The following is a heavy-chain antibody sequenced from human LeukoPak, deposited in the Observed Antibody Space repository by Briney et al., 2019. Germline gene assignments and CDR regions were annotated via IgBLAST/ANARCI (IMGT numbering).Heavy chain of an antibody. D-gene: IGHD1-14*01. CDR2: INSSGSTI. J-gene: IGHJ6*03. CDR3: AARVWTGEWPTHYYYMDV. V-gene: IGHV3-48*03. Sequence: GGSLRLSCAASGFTFSSYAMSWVRQAPGKGLEWVSDINSSGSTIYYAYAVRGRFIISNNNAKNSLYLQINSRAADTAADYYAARVWTGEWPTHYYYMDVWGKRTPVTISS. CDR1: GFTFSSYA.